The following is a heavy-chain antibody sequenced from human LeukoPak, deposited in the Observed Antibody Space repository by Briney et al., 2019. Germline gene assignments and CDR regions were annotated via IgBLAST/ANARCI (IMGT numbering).Heavy chain of an antibody. V-gene: IGHV1-8*01. J-gene: IGHJ6*02. CDR2: MNPNSGNT. Sequence: ASVKVSCKASGYAFTSYDINWVRQATGQGLEWMGWMNPNSGNTGYAQKFQGRVTMTRNTSISTAYMELSSLRSEDTAVYYCARVIEYYDILTGPYYYYGMDVWGQGTTVTVSS. CDR1: GYAFTSYD. D-gene: IGHD3-9*01. CDR3: ARVIEYYDILTGPYYYYGMDV.